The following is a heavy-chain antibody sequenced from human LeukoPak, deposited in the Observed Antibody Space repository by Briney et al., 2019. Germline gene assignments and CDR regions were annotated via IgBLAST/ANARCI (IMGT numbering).Heavy chain of an antibody. CDR3: ARGRRNYDY. D-gene: IGHD5-24*01. CDR1: GFTVSSNY. CDR2: IYYSGST. J-gene: IGHJ4*02. V-gene: IGHV4-30-4*08. Sequence: LRLSCAASGFTVSSNYMSWIRQPPGKGLEWIGYIYYSGSTYYNPSLKSRVTISVDTSKNQFSLKLSSVTAADTAVYYCARGRRNYDYWGQGTLVTVSS.